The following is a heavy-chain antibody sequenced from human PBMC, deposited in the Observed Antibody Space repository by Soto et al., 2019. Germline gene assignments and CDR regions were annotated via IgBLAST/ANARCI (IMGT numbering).Heavy chain of an antibody. J-gene: IGHJ4*02. Sequence: SETLSLTCTVSGGSVTSGSYYWSWIRQPPGKGLEWIGYIYYSGSTIYNPSLKSRLTMSVDTAKNQCSPRLTAATAEDTAVYYCSRESEDLTTNFDSWGQGTLVTVSS. CDR1: GGSVTSGSYY. CDR3: SRESEDLTTNFDS. V-gene: IGHV4-61*01. CDR2: IYYSGST.